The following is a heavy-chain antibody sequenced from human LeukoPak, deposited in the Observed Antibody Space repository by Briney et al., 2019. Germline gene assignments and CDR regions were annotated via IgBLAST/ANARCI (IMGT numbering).Heavy chain of an antibody. J-gene: IGHJ6*03. CDR1: GGTFSSYT. CDR3: ARDKNYDILTGYYGIMDV. D-gene: IGHD3-9*01. Sequence: SVKVSCKASGGTFSSYTISWVRQAPGQGLEWMGRIIPILGIANYAQKFQGRVTITADKSTSTAYMELSSLRSEDTAVYYCARDKNYDILTGYYGIMDVWGKGTTATVSS. V-gene: IGHV1-69*04. CDR2: IIPILGIA.